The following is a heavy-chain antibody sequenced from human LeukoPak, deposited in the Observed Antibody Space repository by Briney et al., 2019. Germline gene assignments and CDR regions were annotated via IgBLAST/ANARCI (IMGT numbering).Heavy chain of an antibody. Sequence: SETLCLTCTVSGASIRSEGYYWSWIRQSPGMGLEWLGYINYSGSTYYNPSLKSRVSISVDTSKNRFSLNLNSVTAADTAVYFCARAHYFGSGSYFDYWGQGTLVAVSS. CDR2: INYSGST. J-gene: IGHJ4*02. V-gene: IGHV4-30-4*01. D-gene: IGHD3-10*01. CDR1: GASIRSEGYY. CDR3: ARAHYFGSGSYFDY.